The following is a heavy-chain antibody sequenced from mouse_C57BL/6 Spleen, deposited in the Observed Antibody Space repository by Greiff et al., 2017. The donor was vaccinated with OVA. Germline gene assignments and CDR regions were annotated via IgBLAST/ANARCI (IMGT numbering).Heavy chain of an antibody. Sequence: DVQLVESEGGLVQPGSSMKLSCTASGFTFSDYYMAWVRQVPEKGLEWVANINYDGSSTYYLDSLKSRFIISRDNAKNILYLQMSSLKSEDTATYYCARDEGNWSFAYWGQGTLVTVSA. J-gene: IGHJ3*01. D-gene: IGHD2-1*01. CDR3: ARDEGNWSFAY. CDR1: GFTFSDYY. V-gene: IGHV5-16*01. CDR2: INYDGSST.